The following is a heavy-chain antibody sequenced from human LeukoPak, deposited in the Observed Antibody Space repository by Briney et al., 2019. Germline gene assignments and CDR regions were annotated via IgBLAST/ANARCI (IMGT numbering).Heavy chain of an antibody. Sequence: SETLSLTCTVSGGSISSYYWSWIRQPAGKGLEWIGRIYTSGSTNYNPSLKSRVTMSVDTSKNQFSLKLSFVTAADTAVYYCAREGGVIVMDYFDYWGQGTLVTVSS. CDR3: AREGGVIVMDYFDY. V-gene: IGHV4-4*07. J-gene: IGHJ4*02. CDR2: IYTSGST. D-gene: IGHD3-16*02. CDR1: GGSISSYY.